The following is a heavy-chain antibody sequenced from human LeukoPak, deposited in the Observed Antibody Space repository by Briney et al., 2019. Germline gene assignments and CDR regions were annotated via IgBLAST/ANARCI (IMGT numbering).Heavy chain of an antibody. CDR2: INHSGST. CDR3: ASRRGYSYGPQYYFDY. V-gene: IGHV4-34*01. J-gene: IGHJ4*02. D-gene: IGHD5-18*01. Sequence: PGGSLRLSCVASGFTFTNYWMTWVRQAPGKGLEWIGEINHSGSTNYNPSLKSRVTISVDTSKNQFSLKLSSVTAADTAVYYCASRRGYSYGPQYYFDYWGQGTLVTVSS. CDR1: GFTFTNYW.